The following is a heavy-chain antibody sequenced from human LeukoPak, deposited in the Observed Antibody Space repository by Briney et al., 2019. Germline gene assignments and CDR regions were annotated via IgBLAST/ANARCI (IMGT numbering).Heavy chain of an antibody. J-gene: IGHJ4*02. V-gene: IGHV4-59*01. D-gene: IGHD1-1*01. CDR3: ARSDGYFLTLYYFDY. CDR1: GGSISSYY. Sequence: SETLSLTCTVSGGSISSYYWGWIRQPPGKGLEWIGYIYYSGSTNYNPSLKSRVTISVDTSKNQFSLKLSSVTAADTAVYYCARSDGYFLTLYYFDYWGQGTLVTVSS. CDR2: IYYSGST.